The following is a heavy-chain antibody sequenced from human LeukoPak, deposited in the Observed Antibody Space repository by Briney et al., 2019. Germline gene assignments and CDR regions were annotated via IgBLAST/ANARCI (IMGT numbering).Heavy chain of an antibody. CDR2: IKSKTDGGTT. Sequence: GGSLRLSCAASGFTFSNAWMSWVRQAPGKGLEWVGRIKSKTDGGTTDYAAPVKGRFTISRDDSKNTLYLQMNSLKTEDTAVYYCTTLNDYGDYESYWGQGTLVTVSS. V-gene: IGHV3-15*01. D-gene: IGHD4-17*01. CDR3: TTLNDYGDYESY. CDR1: GFTFSNAW. J-gene: IGHJ4*02.